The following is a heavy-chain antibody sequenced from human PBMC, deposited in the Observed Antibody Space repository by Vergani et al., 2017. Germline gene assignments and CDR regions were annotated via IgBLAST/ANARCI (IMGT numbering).Heavy chain of an antibody. D-gene: IGHD3-10*01. CDR3: ARQPSPVGEDY. CDR1: GYSISSGYY. Sequence: QVQLQESGPGLVKPSETLSPTCAVSGYSISSGYYWGWIRQPPGKGLEWIGSIYHSGSTYYNPSLKSRVTISVDTSKNQFSLKLSSVTAADTAVYYCARQPSPVGEDYWGQGTLVTVSS. CDR2: IYHSGST. J-gene: IGHJ4*02. V-gene: IGHV4-38-2*01.